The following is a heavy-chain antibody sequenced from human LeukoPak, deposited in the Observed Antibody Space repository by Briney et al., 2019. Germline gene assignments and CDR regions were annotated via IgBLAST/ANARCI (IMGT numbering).Heavy chain of an antibody. J-gene: IGHJ6*02. CDR1: GFTFSSYS. D-gene: IGHD5/OR15-5a*01. CDR3: ARDGGSVNYYYGMDV. CDR2: ISSSSSTI. Sequence: GGSLRLSCAASGFTFSSYSMTWVRQAPGKGLEWVSYISSSSSTIYYADSVKGRFTTSRDNAKNSLYLQMNSLRAEDTAVYYCARDGGSVNYYYGMDVWGQGTTVTVSS. V-gene: IGHV3-48*01.